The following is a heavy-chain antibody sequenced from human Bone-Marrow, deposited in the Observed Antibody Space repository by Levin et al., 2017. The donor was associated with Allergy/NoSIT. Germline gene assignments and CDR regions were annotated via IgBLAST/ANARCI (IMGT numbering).Heavy chain of an antibody. CDR2: ISSAGNTI. J-gene: IGHJ4*02. V-gene: IGHV3-11*01. CDR3: ARGSNVGYGYYFDR. Sequence: GESLKISCKASGFTFREHFMTWIRQAPGKGLEWVSYISSAGNTILYGDSVKGRFTISRDDAENSVYLQMDSLRDEDTAVYFCARGSNVGYGYYFDRWGQGSLVTVSS. CDR1: GFTFREHF. D-gene: IGHD3-16*01.